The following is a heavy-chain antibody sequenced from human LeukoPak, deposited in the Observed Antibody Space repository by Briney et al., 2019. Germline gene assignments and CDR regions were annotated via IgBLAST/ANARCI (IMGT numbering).Heavy chain of an antibody. CDR1: GFTFSSYA. J-gene: IGHJ5*02. CDR2: ISYDGSNK. V-gene: IGHV3-30-3*01. Sequence: PGGSLRLSCAASGFTFSSYAMHWVRQAPGKGLEWVAVISYDGSNKYYADSVKGRFTISRDNSKNTLYLQMNSLRAEDTAVYYCARATRIGRVFWFDPWGQGTLVTVSS. CDR3: ARATRIGRVFWFDP. D-gene: IGHD1-26*01.